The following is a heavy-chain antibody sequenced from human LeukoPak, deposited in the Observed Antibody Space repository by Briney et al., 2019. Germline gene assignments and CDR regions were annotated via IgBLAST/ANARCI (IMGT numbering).Heavy chain of an antibody. CDR2: INYSGST. D-gene: IGHD3-10*01. Sequence: SETLSLTCTVSGGSVSSTTYYWGWIRQPPGQGLEWIASINYSGSTYYNPSLKSRVTISVDTSEKQFSLKLSSVTAADTAVYYCARYVVYGSGKYYFDYWGQGTLVTVSS. CDR3: ARYVVYGSGKYYFDY. V-gene: IGHV4-39*01. J-gene: IGHJ4*02. CDR1: GGSVSSTTYY.